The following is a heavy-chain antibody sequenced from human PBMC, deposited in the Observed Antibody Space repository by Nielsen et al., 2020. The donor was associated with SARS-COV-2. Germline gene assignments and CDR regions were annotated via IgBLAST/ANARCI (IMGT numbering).Heavy chain of an antibody. V-gene: IGHV3-74*01. J-gene: IGHJ4*02. CDR1: GFTFSTYW. CDR2: INGDGSST. D-gene: IGHD5-18*01. Sequence: GGSLRLSCAASGFTFSTYWVHWVRQAPGKGLVWVSRINGDGSSTSYADSLKGRFTISRDNAKNTLYLQMNSLRAEDTAVYYCARDADSYGFDYWGQGTLVTVSS. CDR3: ARDADSYGFDY.